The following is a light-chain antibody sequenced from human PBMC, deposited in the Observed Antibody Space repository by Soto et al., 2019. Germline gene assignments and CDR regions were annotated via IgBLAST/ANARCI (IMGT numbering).Light chain of an antibody. CDR1: QSVSSSY. J-gene: IGKJ4*01. CDR2: DAS. CDR3: QQFSSYPLT. Sequence: TQYHVTMAPPTLEGPSSSSVSSQSVSSSYLAWYQQKPGQAPRLLIYDASSRATGIPDRFSGGGSGTDFTLTISRMEPEDFAVYYCQQFSSYPLTFGGGTTLEIK. V-gene: IGKV3-20*01.